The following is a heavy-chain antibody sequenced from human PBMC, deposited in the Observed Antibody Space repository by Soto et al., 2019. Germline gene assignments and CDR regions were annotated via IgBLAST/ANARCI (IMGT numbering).Heavy chain of an antibody. CDR3: GRDLINKAFDI. D-gene: IGHD3-16*01. J-gene: IGHJ3*02. CDR1: GFTVSNSF. V-gene: IGHV3-66*01. CDR2: IYSGGGT. Sequence: GGSLRLSCAASGFTVSNSFLIWVRQVPGRGLELVSVIYSGGGTVYAESVQGRFTISRDSYKNTVFLQMNNVRVEDTAVYYCGRDLINKAFDIWGQGTMVTVSS.